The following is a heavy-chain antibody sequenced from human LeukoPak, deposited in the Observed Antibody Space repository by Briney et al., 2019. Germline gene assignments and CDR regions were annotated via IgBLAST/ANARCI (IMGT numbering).Heavy chain of an antibody. D-gene: IGHD3-3*01. CDR1: GGSFSGYY. J-gene: IGHJ4*02. Sequence: SETLSLTCAVYGGSFSGYYWSWIRQPPGKGLEWIGEINHSGSTNYNPSLKSRATISVDTSKNQFSLKLSSVTAADTAVYYCARGRLYYDFWSGYLYYFDYWGQGTLVTVSS. V-gene: IGHV4-34*01. CDR2: INHSGST. CDR3: ARGRLYYDFWSGYLYYFDY.